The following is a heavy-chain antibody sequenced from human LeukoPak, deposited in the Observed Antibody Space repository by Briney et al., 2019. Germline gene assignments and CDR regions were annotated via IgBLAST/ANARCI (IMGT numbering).Heavy chain of an antibody. J-gene: IGHJ4*02. CDR2: ISSSSSYI. CDR1: GFTFSTYT. Sequence: GGSLRLSCAASGFTFSTYTMNWVRQAPGKGLEWVSSISSSSSYIYYADSVKARFTISRDNAKNSLYLQVNSLRAKDTAVYYCARDRTTVTTFDYWGQGTLVTVSS. D-gene: IGHD4-17*01. V-gene: IGHV3-21*01. CDR3: ARDRTTVTTFDY.